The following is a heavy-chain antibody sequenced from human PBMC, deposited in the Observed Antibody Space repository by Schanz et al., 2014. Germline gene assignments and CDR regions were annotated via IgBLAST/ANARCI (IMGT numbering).Heavy chain of an antibody. V-gene: IGHV3-74*01. J-gene: IGHJ1*01. D-gene: IGHD2-2*01. CDR3: ARSTSMYFLQ. CDR1: GFTFSSYW. CDR2: INGDGSST. Sequence: EVQLVESGGGFVQPGGSLRLSCAASGFTFSSYWMHWVRQAPGKGLVWVSRINGDGSSTLYADSVKGRFTISRDNAKNTLYLQMNSLRAEDTAVYYCARSTSMYFLQWGQGTLVTVSS.